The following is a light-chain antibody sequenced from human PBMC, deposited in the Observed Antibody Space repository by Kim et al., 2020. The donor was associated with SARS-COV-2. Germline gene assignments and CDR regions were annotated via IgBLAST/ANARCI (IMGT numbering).Light chain of an antibody. CDR1: GSNIGAGYD. CDR2: RNS. Sequence: QSVLTQPPSVSGAPGQRVTISCTGSGSNIGAGYDVQWYQQLPGAAPKLLIFRNSDRPSGVPDRFSASKSGTSASLAITGLQAEDEADYYCQSYDRSLSGSTVFGGGTKVTVL. J-gene: IGLJ2*01. V-gene: IGLV1-40*01. CDR3: QSYDRSLSGSTV.